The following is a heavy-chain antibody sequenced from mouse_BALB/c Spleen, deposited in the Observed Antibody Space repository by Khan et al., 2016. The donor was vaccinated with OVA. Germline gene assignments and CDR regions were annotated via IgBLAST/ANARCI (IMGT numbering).Heavy chain of an antibody. CDR2: ISSDSNTI. J-gene: IGHJ2*01. V-gene: IGHV5-17*02. Sequence: EVQLQESGGDLVQSGGSRKLSCAASGFTFTSYGMHWIRQAPEKGLEWVAYISSDSNTIYYADTVKGRFTISRDNPKNTLFLQMTSLRSGDTAMYCCATSYFYGYYFDYGGQGTTLTVSS. CDR1: GFTFTSYG. D-gene: IGHD1-1*01. CDR3: ATSYFYGYYFDY.